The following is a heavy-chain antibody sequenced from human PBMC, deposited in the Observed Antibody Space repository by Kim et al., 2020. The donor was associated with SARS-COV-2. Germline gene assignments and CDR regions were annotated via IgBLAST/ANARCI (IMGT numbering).Heavy chain of an antibody. CDR1: GGSINNYY. J-gene: IGHJ4*02. V-gene: IGHV4-59*01. D-gene: IGHD2-21*02. Sequence: SETLSLTCSISGGSINNYYWSWIRQPPGKGLEWIGYIFYRGNTNYSPSLESRVTISVDTSNNQFSLRLNSVTAADTAVYYCARHAVVPLIRAGFDYWGQGILVTVSS. CDR2: IFYRGNT. CDR3: ARHAVVPLIRAGFDY.